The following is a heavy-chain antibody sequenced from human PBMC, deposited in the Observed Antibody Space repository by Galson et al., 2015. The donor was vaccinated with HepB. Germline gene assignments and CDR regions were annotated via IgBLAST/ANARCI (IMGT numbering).Heavy chain of an antibody. CDR3: ARHKYDSHGYLGLGPDY. D-gene: IGHD3-22*01. J-gene: IGHJ4*02. CDR1: GYTFIDYW. CDR2: VYPGDSDT. Sequence: QSGAEVKKPGESLKISCKGFGYTFIDYWIGWVRQMPGRGLEWMGIVYPGDSDTRYSPSFQGQVYMSADKSISTAYLQWSNLKASDTAMYYCARHKYDSHGYLGLGPDYWGQGTLVTVSS. V-gene: IGHV5-51*01.